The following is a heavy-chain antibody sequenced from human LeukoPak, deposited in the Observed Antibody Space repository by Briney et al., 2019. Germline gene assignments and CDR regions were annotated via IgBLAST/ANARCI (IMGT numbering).Heavy chain of an antibody. CDR1: GYTFTSYY. V-gene: IGHV1-46*01. D-gene: IGHD2-2*02. Sequence: GASVKVSCKASGYTFTSYYMHWVRQAPGQGLEWMGIINPSGGSTSYAQKFQGRVTMTRDTSTSTVYMELSSLRSEDTAVYYCASPTSDIVVVPAAITSGNYYYYGMDVWGQGTTVTVSS. CDR2: INPSGGST. CDR3: ASPTSDIVVVPAAITSGNYYYYGMDV. J-gene: IGHJ6*02.